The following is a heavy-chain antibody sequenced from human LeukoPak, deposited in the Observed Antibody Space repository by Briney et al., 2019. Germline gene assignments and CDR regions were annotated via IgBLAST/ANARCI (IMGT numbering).Heavy chain of an antibody. D-gene: IGHD2-15*01. V-gene: IGHV3-21*01. CDR1: GFTFSSYS. CDR3: ADCSGGSCYSDPTAMDV. J-gene: IGHJ6*03. Sequence: GGSLRLSCAASGFTFSSYSMNWVRQAPGKGLEWVSSISSSSSYIYYADSVKGRFTISRDNAKNSLYLQMNSLRAEDTAVYARADCSGGSCYSDPTAMDVWGKGTTVTVSS. CDR2: ISSSSSYI.